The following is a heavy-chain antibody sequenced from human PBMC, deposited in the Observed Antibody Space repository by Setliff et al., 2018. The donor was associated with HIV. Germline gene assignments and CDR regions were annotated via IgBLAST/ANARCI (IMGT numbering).Heavy chain of an antibody. CDR1: GYTFTNYG. CDR3: ARAPQTSSNWRIWDY. V-gene: IGHV1-18*01. J-gene: IGHJ4*02. Sequence: ASVKVSCKASGYTFTNYGITWLRQAPGQGPEWMGWISTYSGSTKYAENFQGRVTMTTDTSTSTAYMGLSGLRSDDTAVYYCARAPQTSSNWRIWDYWGQGTLVTVSS. CDR2: ISTYSGST. D-gene: IGHD6-13*01.